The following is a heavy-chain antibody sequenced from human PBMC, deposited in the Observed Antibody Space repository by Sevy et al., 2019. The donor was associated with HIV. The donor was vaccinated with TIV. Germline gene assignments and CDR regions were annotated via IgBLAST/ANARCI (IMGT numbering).Heavy chain of an antibody. CDR2: FYGDGSGT. CDR1: GFTFSVYW. V-gene: IGHV3-74*01. J-gene: IGHJ3*02. CDR3: ARALAGAVDI. Sequence: GGSLRLSCAASGFTFSVYWMHWVRQAPGKGPVWVARFYGDGSGTNYADSVRGRCTVSRDNSKNTLYLQMNGLRAEDTAVYYCARALAGAVDIWGQGTMVTVSS.